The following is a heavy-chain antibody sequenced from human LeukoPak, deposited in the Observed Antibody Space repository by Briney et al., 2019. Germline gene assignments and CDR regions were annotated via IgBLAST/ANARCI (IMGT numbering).Heavy chain of an antibody. CDR1: GFTVSSNY. V-gene: IGHV3-74*01. J-gene: IGHJ4*02. CDR3: ARDRGYTQDY. CDR2: IKSDGSST. Sequence: GGSLRLSCAASGFTVSSNYMSRVRQAPGKGLEWVSHIKSDGSSTSYADSVKGRFTISRDNAKNTLYLQMNSLRAEDTAVYYCARDRGYTQDYWGQGTLVTVSS. D-gene: IGHD5-12*01.